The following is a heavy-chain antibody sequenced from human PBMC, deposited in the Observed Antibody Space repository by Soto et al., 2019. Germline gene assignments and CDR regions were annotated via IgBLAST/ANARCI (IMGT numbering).Heavy chain of an antibody. V-gene: IGHV3-21*01. CDR1: GFTFSSYS. CDR3: GRDFSGMDV. CDR2: ININSYI. J-gene: IGHJ6*02. Sequence: GGSLSLSCAASGFTFSSYSRNWVRQAPGKGLEWVGSININSYIYYADSVKGRFTISIDTSKNSLYLQMNTLTAADTAVSYCGRDFSGMDVWGQGTTVTVSS.